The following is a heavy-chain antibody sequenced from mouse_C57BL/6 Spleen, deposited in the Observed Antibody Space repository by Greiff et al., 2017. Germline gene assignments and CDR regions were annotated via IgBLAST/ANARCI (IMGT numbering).Heavy chain of an antibody. V-gene: IGHV1-82*01. CDR2: IYPGAGDT. Sequence: VQLQQSGPELVKPGASVKISCKASGYAFSSSWMNWVKQRPGKGLEWIGRIYPGAGDTNYNGKFKGKATLTADKSSSTAYMQLSSLTSEDSAVYFCARWLLYYAMDYWGQGTSVTVSS. CDR1: GYAFSSSW. CDR3: ARWLLYYAMDY. D-gene: IGHD2-3*01. J-gene: IGHJ4*01.